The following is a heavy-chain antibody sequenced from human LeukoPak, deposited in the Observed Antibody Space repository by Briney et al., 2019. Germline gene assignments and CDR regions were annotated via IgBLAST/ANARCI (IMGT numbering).Heavy chain of an antibody. Sequence: PSETLSLTCTVSGGSISSSTYFWGWIRQPPGKGLEWIGEIYHTGSTNYSPSLKSRVTMSVDKPKNQFSLKLSSVTAADTAVYYCARLTMIRGSNWFDPWGQGTLVTVSS. CDR3: ARLTMIRGSNWFDP. CDR1: GGSISSSTYF. V-gene: IGHV4-39*07. D-gene: IGHD3-10*01. J-gene: IGHJ5*02. CDR2: IYHTGST.